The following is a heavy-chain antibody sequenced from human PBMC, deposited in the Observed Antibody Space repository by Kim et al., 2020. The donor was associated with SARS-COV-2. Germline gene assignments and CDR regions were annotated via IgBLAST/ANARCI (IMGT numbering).Heavy chain of an antibody. Sequence: GGSLRLSCVASGFTFSTYSMNWVRQAPGKGLEWVSAISSNSSYIYYADSVKGRFTISRDNAKNSLYLQMNSLRAEDTAVYYCATHLSDVLYYYYGLVDGGQGTT. V-gene: IGHV3-21*01. CDR3: ATHLSDVLYYYYGLVD. J-gene: IGHJ6*02. CDR2: ISSNSSYI. CDR1: GFTFSTYS.